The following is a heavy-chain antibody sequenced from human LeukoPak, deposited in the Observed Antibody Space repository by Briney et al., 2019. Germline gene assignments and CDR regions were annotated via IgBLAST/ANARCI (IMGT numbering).Heavy chain of an antibody. J-gene: IGHJ4*02. CDR2: ISPSGGST. Sequence: ASVKVSCKASGYTFTSYYMHWVRQAPAQGLEWMGIISPSGGSTSYAQKFQDRVTMTRDTSTSTVYMELSSLRSEDTAVYYCARSLLHCGGDCYSFDYWGQGTLVAVSS. V-gene: IGHV1-46*01. CDR1: GYTFTSYY. CDR3: ARSLLHCGGDCYSFDY. D-gene: IGHD2-21*02.